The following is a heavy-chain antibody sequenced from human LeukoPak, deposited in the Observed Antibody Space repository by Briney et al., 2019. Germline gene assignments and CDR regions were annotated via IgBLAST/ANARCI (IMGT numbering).Heavy chain of an antibody. CDR2: IKQDGSEK. D-gene: IGHD2-8*01. V-gene: IGHV3-7*01. Sequence: AGGSLRLSCAASGFTFSTNWMSWVRQAPGKGLEWVANIKQDGSEKNYVDSVKGRFTISRDNAKSSLYLQMNSLRVEDTAVYYCAKAGNGFGYWGQGALVTVSS. CDR1: GFTFSTNW. CDR3: AKAGNGFGY. J-gene: IGHJ4*02.